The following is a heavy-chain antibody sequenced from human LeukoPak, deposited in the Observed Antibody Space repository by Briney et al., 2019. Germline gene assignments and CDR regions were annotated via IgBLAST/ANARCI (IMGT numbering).Heavy chain of an antibody. J-gene: IGHJ4*02. CDR3: ARGGRIAFDY. Sequence: PGGSLRLSCAASGFTFSSYGLHWVRQAPGKGLEWVAVISYDGSNKYYADSVEGRFTISRDNSKNTLYVQMNSLRLEDTAVYFCARGGRIAFDYWGQGILVSVSS. D-gene: IGHD3-16*01. CDR2: ISYDGSNK. V-gene: IGHV3-30*03. CDR1: GFTFSSYG.